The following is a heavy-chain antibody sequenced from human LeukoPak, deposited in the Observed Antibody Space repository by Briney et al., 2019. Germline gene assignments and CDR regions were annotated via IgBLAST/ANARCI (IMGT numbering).Heavy chain of an antibody. CDR3: ARDTWGSGDFAY. CDR2: MNPNSGGT. J-gene: IGHJ4*02. V-gene: IGHV1-2*02. Sequence: ASVKVSCKASGYTFTGYYRHWVRQAPGRGREWMGWMNPNSGGTDYAETLQARVTMTRDPSISTAYMELSRLRSDDTAVYYCARDTWGSGDFAYWGQGTLVTVYS. D-gene: IGHD7-27*01. CDR1: GYTFTGYY.